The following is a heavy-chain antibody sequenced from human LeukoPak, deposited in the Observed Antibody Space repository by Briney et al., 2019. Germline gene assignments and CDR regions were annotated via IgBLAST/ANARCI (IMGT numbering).Heavy chain of an antibody. CDR1: GYTFTGYY. CDR2: INPNSGGT. J-gene: IGHJ6*03. Sequence: ASVKVSCKASGYTFTGYYMHWVRQAPGQGLEWMGWINPNSGGTNYAQKFQGRVTMTRDTSISTAYMELSRLRSDDTAVYYCARGLGPRDYYYMDVWGKGTTVTVSS. D-gene: IGHD7-27*01. V-gene: IGHV1-2*02. CDR3: ARGLGPRDYYYMDV.